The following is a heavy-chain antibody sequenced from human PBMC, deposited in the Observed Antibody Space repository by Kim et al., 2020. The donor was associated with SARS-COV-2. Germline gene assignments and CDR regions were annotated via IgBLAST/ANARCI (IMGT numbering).Heavy chain of an antibody. V-gene: IGHV3-53*01. CDR2: LYSDSTT. CDR3: ASMDFYYDISGYYFDQ. D-gene: IGHD3-22*01. CDR1: GFSVRSTY. Sequence: GGSLRLSCAASGFSVRSTYMSWVRQAPGKGLEWVSILYSDSTTYYADSVKGRFSISRDNSKNTLSLQMNTLRAGDTAVYYCASMDFYYDISGYYFDQWGQGTLVTVSS. J-gene: IGHJ4*02.